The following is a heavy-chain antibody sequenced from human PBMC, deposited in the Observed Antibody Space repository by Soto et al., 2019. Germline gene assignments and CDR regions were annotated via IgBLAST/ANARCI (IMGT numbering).Heavy chain of an antibody. CDR2: INHSGST. J-gene: IGHJ6*04. V-gene: IGHV4-34*01. Sequence: TSETLSLTCAVYGGSFSGYYWSWIRQPPGKGLEWIGEINHSGSTNYNPSLKSRVTVSVDTSKNQFSLKLSSVTAADTAVYYCARRPIVVVPAAKGGMDVWGKGTTVTVSS. CDR1: GGSFSGYY. CDR3: ARRPIVVVPAAKGGMDV. D-gene: IGHD2-2*01.